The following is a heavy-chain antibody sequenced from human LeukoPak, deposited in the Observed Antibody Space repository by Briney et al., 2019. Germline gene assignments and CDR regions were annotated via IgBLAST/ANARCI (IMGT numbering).Heavy chain of an antibody. Sequence: ASVKVSCKASGYTFTSYAMHWVRQAPGQRLEWMGWINAGNGNTKYSQKFQGRVTITRDTSASTAYMELSSLRSEDTTVYYCARESWLQSEYYFDYWGQGTLVTVSS. J-gene: IGHJ4*02. CDR3: ARESWLQSEYYFDY. D-gene: IGHD5-24*01. V-gene: IGHV1-3*01. CDR1: GYTFTSYA. CDR2: INAGNGNT.